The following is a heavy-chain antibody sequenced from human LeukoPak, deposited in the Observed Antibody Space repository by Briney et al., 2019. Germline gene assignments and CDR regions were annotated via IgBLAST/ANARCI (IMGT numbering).Heavy chain of an antibody. V-gene: IGHV3-11*06. CDR2: ISGGSSYT. CDR1: GFTFSDYY. J-gene: IGHJ4*02. D-gene: IGHD4-23*01. CDR3: ARVSLLDDGGLGDY. Sequence: GGSLRLSCAASGFTFSDYYMTWFRQAPGKGLEWVSYISGGSSYTNFADSVKGRFTISRDNAKNSLYLQMNSLRAEDTAVYYCARVSLLDDGGLGDYWGQGTLVTVPS.